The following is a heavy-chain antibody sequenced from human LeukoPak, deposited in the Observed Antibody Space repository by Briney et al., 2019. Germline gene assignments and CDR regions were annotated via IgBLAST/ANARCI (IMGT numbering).Heavy chain of an antibody. Sequence: SVKVSCKAAGGTFSSYAISWVRQAPGQGLEWMGGIIPIFGTANYAQKFQGRVTITADESTSAAYMELSSLRSEDTAVYYCARDQDYYDSSGYIPADWGQGTLVTVSS. J-gene: IGHJ4*02. CDR2: IIPIFGTA. CDR1: GGTFSSYA. CDR3: ARDQDYYDSSGYIPAD. D-gene: IGHD3-22*01. V-gene: IGHV1-69*13.